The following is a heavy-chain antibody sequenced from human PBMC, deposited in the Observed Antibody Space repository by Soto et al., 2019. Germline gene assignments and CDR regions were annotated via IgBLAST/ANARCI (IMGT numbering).Heavy chain of an antibody. CDR2: IYPGDSDT. D-gene: IGHD3-9*01. CDR3: ARARYYDILTGYYSSVVGY. V-gene: IGHV5-51*01. J-gene: IGHJ4*02. CDR1: GYSFTSYW. Sequence: GESLKISCKGSGYSFTSYWIGWVRQMPGKGLEWMGIIYPGDSDTRYSPSFQGQVTISADKSISTAYLQWSSLKASDTAMYYYARARYYDILTGYYSSVVGYWGQGTLVTVSS.